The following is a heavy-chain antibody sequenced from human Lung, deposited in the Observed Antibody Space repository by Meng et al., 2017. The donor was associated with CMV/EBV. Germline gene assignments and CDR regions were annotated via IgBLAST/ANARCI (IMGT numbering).Heavy chain of an antibody. J-gene: IGHJ5*02. CDR1: AFTFNNYA. V-gene: IGHV3-30-3*01. CDR3: ARDLLSSSSWSPPLSFDP. Sequence: GGSLRRXCVASAFTFNNYAMHWVRQAPGKGLEWVAVISYDGFNKYYADSVNGRLTISRDNSKNTLYLQMNSLRAEDTAVYYCARDLLSSSSWSPPLSFDPWGQGTLVTVSS. CDR2: ISYDGFNK. D-gene: IGHD6-13*01.